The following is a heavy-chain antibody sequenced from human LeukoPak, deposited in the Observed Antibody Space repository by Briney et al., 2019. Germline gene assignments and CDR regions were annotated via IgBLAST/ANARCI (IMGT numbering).Heavy chain of an antibody. V-gene: IGHV1-46*01. D-gene: IGHD6-25*01. CDR1: GYTFTSYY. J-gene: IGHJ4*01. CDR2: INPSGGST. CDR3: VTSNNDIAAPDY. Sequence: ASVKVSCKASGYTFTSYYMYWVRQAPGQGLEWMGIINPSGGSTSYAQKFQGRVTMTRDTSTSTVYMELSSLRSEDTAVYYCVTSNNDIAAPDYWGQGTLVTVSS.